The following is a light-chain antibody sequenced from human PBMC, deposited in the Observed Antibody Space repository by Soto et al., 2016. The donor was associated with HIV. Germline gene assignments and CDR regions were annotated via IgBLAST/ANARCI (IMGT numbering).Light chain of an antibody. J-gene: IGKJ4*01. CDR2: DAS. Sequence: DIQMTQSPSSLSASVGDRVTITCQASQDISNYLNWYQQKPGKAPKLLIYDASNLETGVPSRFSGSGSGTDFTFTNSSLQPEDIATYYCQQYDNLPLTFGGGTKVRSN. V-gene: IGKV1-33*01. CDR1: QDISNY. CDR3: QQYDNLPLT.